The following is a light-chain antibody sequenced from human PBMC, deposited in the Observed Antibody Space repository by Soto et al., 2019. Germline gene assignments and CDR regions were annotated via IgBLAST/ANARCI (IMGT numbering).Light chain of an antibody. V-gene: IGKV1-9*01. J-gene: IGKJ4*01. CDR2: EES. CDR1: QAVPNN. Sequence: DIHLTQSPSFLSASVGDRVTLTCRPSQAVPNNMAWYQQKPGNPPKLLIYEESTLHSGVPARFSGRKSGTQFTLTLDSMQPEDFATYYCQQVKTYPLTFGGGTKVEIK. CDR3: QQVKTYPLT.